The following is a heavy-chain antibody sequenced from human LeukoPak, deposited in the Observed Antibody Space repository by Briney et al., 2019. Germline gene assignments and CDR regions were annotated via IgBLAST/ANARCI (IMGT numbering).Heavy chain of an antibody. Sequence: ASVNVSFKASGYTFTIYYMHWVRQAPGQGLEWMGIINPSGGSTSYAQKFQGRVTMTRDTSTSTVYMGLSSLRSEDTAVYYCARDYCSSTSCYRVWFDPWGQGTLVTVSS. CDR1: GYTFTIYY. J-gene: IGHJ5*02. V-gene: IGHV1-46*01. CDR3: ARDYCSSTSCYRVWFDP. D-gene: IGHD2-2*02. CDR2: INPSGGST.